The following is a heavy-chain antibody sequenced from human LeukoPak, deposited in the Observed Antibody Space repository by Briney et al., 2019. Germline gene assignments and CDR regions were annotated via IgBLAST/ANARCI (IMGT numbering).Heavy chain of an antibody. CDR3: AREASGYYRDF. CDR2: IWYDGSKT. J-gene: IGHJ4*02. V-gene: IGHV3-33*01. D-gene: IGHD3-3*01. CDR1: GFTFSSHG. Sequence: GGSLRLSCAASGFTFSSHGMHWVRQAPGKGLDWVAVIWYDGSKTLYADSVKVRFTISRDDSKNTLYLQMYSLRAEDTAVFYCAREASGYYRDFWGQGTLVTVSS.